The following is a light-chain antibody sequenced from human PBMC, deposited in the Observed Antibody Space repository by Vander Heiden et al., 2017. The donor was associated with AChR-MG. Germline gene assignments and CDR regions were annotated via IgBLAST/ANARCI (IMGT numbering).Light chain of an antibody. V-gene: IGLV2-14*03. CDR1: SSDVGGYNY. CDR2: DVS. J-gene: IGLJ2*01. CDR3: SSYTSSSTLV. Sequence: QSALTLPAYVAGSPGQSITVSCTGASSDVGGYNYVSGYQQHPGKAPKLMIYDVSNRPAGVSNRFSGSKSGNTASLTISGLQAEDEADYYCSSYTSSSTLVFGGGTKLTVL.